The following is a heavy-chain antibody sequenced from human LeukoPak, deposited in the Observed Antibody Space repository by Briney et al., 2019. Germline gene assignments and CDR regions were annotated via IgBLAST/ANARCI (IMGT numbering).Heavy chain of an antibody. CDR2: IYYSGST. Sequence: SETLSLTCTVSGGSISSSTYYWGWIRQPPGKGLEWIGSIYYSGSTYYNPSLKSRVTISVDTSKNQFSLKLSSVTAADTAVYYCARGPRIAAASYWYFDLWGRGTLVTVSS. V-gene: IGHV4-39*07. D-gene: IGHD6-13*01. CDR3: ARGPRIAAASYWYFDL. J-gene: IGHJ2*01. CDR1: GGSISSSTYY.